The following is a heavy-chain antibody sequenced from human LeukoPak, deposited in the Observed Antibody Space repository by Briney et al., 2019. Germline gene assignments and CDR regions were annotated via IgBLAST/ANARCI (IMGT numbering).Heavy chain of an antibody. J-gene: IGHJ4*02. D-gene: IGHD4-17*01. CDR2: IIPIFGTA. V-gene: IGHV1-69*05. Sequence: SVKVSCKASGGTFSSYAISWVRQAPGQGLEWMGGIIPIFGTANYAQKLQGRVTMTTDTSTSTAYMELRSLRSDDTAVYYCARDYGDPPGLFDYWGQGTLVTVSS. CDR1: GGTFSSYA. CDR3: ARDYGDPPGLFDY.